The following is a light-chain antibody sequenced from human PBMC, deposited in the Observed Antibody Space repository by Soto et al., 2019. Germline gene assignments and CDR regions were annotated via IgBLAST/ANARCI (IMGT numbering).Light chain of an antibody. CDR2: DAS. CDR3: QQGSNWPPGLT. Sequence: EIALTQSPATLSLSPGERATLSCRASQSVSSFLAWYQQKPGQAPRLLIYDASIRATGIPARFSGSGSGTDFTLTISSLEPEDFAVYYCQQGSNWPPGLTFGGGTKVDIK. CDR1: QSVSSF. V-gene: IGKV3-11*01. J-gene: IGKJ4*01.